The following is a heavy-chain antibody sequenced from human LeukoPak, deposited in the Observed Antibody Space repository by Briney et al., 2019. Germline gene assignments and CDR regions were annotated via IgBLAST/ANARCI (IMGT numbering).Heavy chain of an antibody. Sequence: GESLKISCKGSGYSFSRYWIGWVRQMPGKGLERMGIIYPGDSDTRYSPSFQGQVTILADKSISTAYLQWSSLRASDTAMYYCARLTGYCSGGSCYGYYYGMDVWGQGTTVTVSS. CDR1: GYSFSRYW. CDR2: IYPGDSDT. J-gene: IGHJ6*02. CDR3: ARLTGYCSGGSCYGYYYGMDV. D-gene: IGHD2-15*01. V-gene: IGHV5-51*01.